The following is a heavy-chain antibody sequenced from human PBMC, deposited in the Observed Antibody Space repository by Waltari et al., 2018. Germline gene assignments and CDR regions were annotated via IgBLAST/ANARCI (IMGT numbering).Heavy chain of an antibody. J-gene: IGHJ3*02. CDR1: GSSLSSGYY. V-gene: IGHV4-38-2*01. CDR2: IFHSGST. Sequence: QVQLQESGPGLVKPSETLSLTCAVFGSSLSSGYYWGWFRQPPGKGLEWVGTIFHSGSTYYNPSLKSRVTISVDTSKNQFSLKLSSVTAADTAVYFCARLGNMITFRGVIVPSSDAFDIWGQGTMVTVSS. CDR3: ARLGNMITFRGVIVPSSDAFDI. D-gene: IGHD3-16*02.